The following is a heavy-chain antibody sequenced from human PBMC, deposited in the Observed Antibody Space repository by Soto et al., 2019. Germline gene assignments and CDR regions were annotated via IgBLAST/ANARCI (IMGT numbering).Heavy chain of an antibody. CDR1: GFTFSSYW. J-gene: IGHJ4*02. V-gene: IGHV3-74*01. Sequence: GSLRLSCAASGFTFSSYWMYWVRQAPGKGLVWVSRINSDGSSTNYADFVKGRFTISRDNAKNTLYLQMNSLRVEDTAVYYCSRVGGSTWHWGQGTLVTVSS. CDR2: INSDGSST. CDR3: SRVGGSTWH. D-gene: IGHD1-26*01.